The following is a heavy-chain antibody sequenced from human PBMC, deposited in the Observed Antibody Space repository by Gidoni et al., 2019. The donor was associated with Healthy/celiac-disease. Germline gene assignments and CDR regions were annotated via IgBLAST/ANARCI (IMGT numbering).Heavy chain of an antibody. J-gene: IGHJ5*02. D-gene: IGHD1-26*01. CDR2: IYYSGST. CDR1: GGAISSSSYY. CDR3: ARHLTGGGSYLDWFDP. V-gene: IGHV4-39*01. Sequence: QRQLQESGPGLVKPSETLSLTCTVSGGAISSSSYYWCWIRQPPGKGLEWIGSIYYSGSTYYNPSLKSRVTISVDTSKNQFSLKLSSVTASDTAVYYCARHLTGGGSYLDWFDPWGQGTLVTVSS.